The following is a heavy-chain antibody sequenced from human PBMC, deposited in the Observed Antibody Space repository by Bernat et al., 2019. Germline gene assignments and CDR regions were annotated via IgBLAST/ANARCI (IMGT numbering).Heavy chain of an antibody. J-gene: IGHJ4*02. Sequence: EVQLLESGGNLVEPGGSLRLSCAASGFSFSTYVMSWVRQAPGKGLEWVSGIGAAGLSTYYSDPVKGRFTISRDKSKNTLYLQMNSLRAEDTAVYYCAKGVNYDRSGYYGAAVYFDSWGQGTLVTVS. V-gene: IGHV3-23*01. D-gene: IGHD3-22*01. CDR1: GFSFSTYV. CDR3: AKGVNYDRSGYYGAAVYFDS. CDR2: IGAAGLST.